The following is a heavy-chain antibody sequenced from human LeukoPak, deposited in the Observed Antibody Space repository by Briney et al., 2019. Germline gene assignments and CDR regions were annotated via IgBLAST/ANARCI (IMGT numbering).Heavy chain of an antibody. CDR1: GLSIIRGDYY. CDR2: HYYSGTT. D-gene: IGHD4-17*01. Sequence: TSQTLSLTCIVSGLSIIRGDYYWSWLRQAPGKGLEWIGYHYYSGTTNNSPSLKSRLDISVDKFRNQFSLRLNSVTAADTAVYYCARGLYYGDYIDYWGQGALVPVSS. V-gene: IGHV4-30-4*01. J-gene: IGHJ4*02. CDR3: ARGLYYGDYIDY.